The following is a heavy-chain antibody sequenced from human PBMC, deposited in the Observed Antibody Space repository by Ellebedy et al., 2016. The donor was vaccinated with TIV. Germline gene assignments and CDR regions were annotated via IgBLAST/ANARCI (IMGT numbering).Heavy chain of an antibody. V-gene: IGHV3-9*01. J-gene: IGHJ3*02. CDR2: ISWNSGGL. CDR3: AKDMARGTYRWGAFDI. CDR1: GFTFNDYA. Sequence: GGSLRLXXAASGFTFNDYAMHWVRQVPGKGLEWVSGISWNSGGLGYADSVKGRFIISRDNAKNSLYLQMNSLRPEDTALYYCAKDMARGTYRWGAFDIWGQGTVVTVSS. D-gene: IGHD3-16*02.